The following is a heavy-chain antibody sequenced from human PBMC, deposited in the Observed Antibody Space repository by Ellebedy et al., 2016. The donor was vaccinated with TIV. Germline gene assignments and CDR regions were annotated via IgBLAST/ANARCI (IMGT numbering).Heavy chain of an antibody. V-gene: IGHV3-15*01. D-gene: IGHD1-26*01. J-gene: IGHJ4*02. CDR1: GFTFSNAW. Sequence: GESLKISXVASGFTFSNAWMSWVRQAPGKGLEWVGRIKSKTDGGTTDYAAPVKGRFTISRDDSKNTLYLQMNSLKTEDTAVYNCSTVYVGYWGQGTLVTVSS. CDR3: STVYVGY. CDR2: IKSKTDGGTT.